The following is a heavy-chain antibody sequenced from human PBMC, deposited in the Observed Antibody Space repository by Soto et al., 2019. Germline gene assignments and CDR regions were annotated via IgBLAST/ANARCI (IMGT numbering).Heavy chain of an antibody. Sequence: QVQLQESGPGLVKPSETMSLSCTVSGGSISSYYWSWFRQSPGKRMEWIGYVHHSWGSSYNPSLQTRVAISLVTSKSQSSLKVTSVTATDTAVYYCARQGFGPLHGLVDVWGQGTTVTVSS. CDR3: ARQGFGPLHGLVDV. V-gene: IGHV4-59*08. CDR1: GGSISSYY. D-gene: IGHD3-10*01. J-gene: IGHJ6*02. CDR2: VHHSWGS.